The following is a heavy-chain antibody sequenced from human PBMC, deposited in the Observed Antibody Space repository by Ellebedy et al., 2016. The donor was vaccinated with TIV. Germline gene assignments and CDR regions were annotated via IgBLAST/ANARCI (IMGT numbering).Heavy chain of an antibody. CDR1: GGSISSDGYY. CDR2: IYYSGST. J-gene: IGHJ5*02. Sequence: SETLSLTXTVSGGSISSDGYYWSWIRQHPGKGLEWIGYIYYSGSTYYNPSLKSRVTISVDTSKNQFSLKLSSVTAADTAVYYCARGYCSSTSCRGLGHWFNPWGQGTLVTVSS. V-gene: IGHV4-31*03. D-gene: IGHD2-2*01. CDR3: ARGYCSSTSCRGLGHWFNP.